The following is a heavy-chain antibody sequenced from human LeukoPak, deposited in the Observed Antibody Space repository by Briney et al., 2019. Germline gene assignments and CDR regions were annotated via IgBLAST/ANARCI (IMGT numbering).Heavy chain of an antibody. J-gene: IGHJ4*02. Sequence: GGSLRLSCAASGFTFSGYAMSWARQAPGKGLEWVSTISSTGDVTYHADSVKGRFTISRDNSKNTLYLQMTTLRVDDTAIYYCATDYTTGYFPYWGQGTLVTVSS. V-gene: IGHV3-23*01. CDR2: ISSTGDVT. CDR3: ATDYTTGYFPY. CDR1: GFTFSGYA. D-gene: IGHD3-9*01.